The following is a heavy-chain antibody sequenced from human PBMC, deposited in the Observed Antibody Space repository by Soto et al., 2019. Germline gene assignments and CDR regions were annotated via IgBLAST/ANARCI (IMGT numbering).Heavy chain of an antibody. CDR3: AREALSTVPPS. CDR2: INTNSAYI. D-gene: IGHD1-1*01. V-gene: IGHV3-21*01. CDR1: GFAFNVYS. J-gene: IGHJ4*02. Sequence: VQLVESGGGLVNPGGSLRLSCAASGFAFNVYSMNWVRQAPGKGLEWVSSINTNSAYISYADSVKGRFTISRDNSRNSLYLQMHNLRAEDTAVYYFAREALSTVPPSWGQGTLVTVSA.